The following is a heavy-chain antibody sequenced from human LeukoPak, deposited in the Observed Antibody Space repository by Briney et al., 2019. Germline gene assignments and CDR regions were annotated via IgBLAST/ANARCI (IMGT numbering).Heavy chain of an antibody. CDR1: GYTFTTYY. V-gene: IGHV1-46*01. CDR2: IDPTGGST. CDR3: ALYSSTWY. D-gene: IGHD6-13*01. J-gene: IGHJ4*02. Sequence: ASVKVSCKASGYTFTTYYIHWVRQAPGQGLEWMGIIDPTGGSTTYAQKFQGRVTMTRDTSTSTVFMEVNSLRSEDTAVYYCALYSSTWYWGQGTLVTVSS.